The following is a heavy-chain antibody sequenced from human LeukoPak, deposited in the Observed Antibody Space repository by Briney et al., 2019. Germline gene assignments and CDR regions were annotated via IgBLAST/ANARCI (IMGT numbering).Heavy chain of an antibody. CDR3: ARAESGYYYANYYYGMDV. CDR2: INPNSGGT. D-gene: IGHD3-22*01. Sequence: ASVKVSCKASGYTFTGYYMHWVRQAPGQGLEWMGRINPNSGGTNYAQKFQGRVTMTRDTSISTAYMELSRLRSDDTAVYYCARAESGYYYANYYYGMDVWGQGTTVTVPS. J-gene: IGHJ6*02. V-gene: IGHV1-2*06. CDR1: GYTFTGYY.